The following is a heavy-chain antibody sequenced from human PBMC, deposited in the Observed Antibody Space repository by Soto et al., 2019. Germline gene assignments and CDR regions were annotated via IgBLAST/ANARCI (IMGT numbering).Heavy chain of an antibody. J-gene: IGHJ4*02. D-gene: IGHD3-16*01. CDR3: AAPYGTGHRLLGY. CDR2: ISSSSTFT. CDR1: GFTFSDYS. V-gene: IGHV3-21*01. Sequence: GGSLRLSCVASGFTFSDYSVSWVRQAPGKGLEWLSSISSSSTFTHYADSVKGRFTISRDNAKNSLYLQMNSLRAEDTAVYYCAAPYGTGHRLLGYWGQGTLVTVSS.